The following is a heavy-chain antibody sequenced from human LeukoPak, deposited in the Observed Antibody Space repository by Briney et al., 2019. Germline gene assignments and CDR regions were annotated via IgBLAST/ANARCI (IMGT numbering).Heavy chain of an antibody. D-gene: IGHD6-13*01. CDR3: ARVSRAAVLQTNWFDP. CDR2: IKQDGSEK. V-gene: IGHV3-7*01. Sequence: GGSLRLSCAASGFTFSSYSMNWVRQAPGKGLEWVANIKQDGSEKYYVDSVKGRFTISRDNAKNSLYLQMNSLRAEDTAVYYCARVSRAAVLQTNWFDPWGQGTLVTVSS. CDR1: GFTFSSYS. J-gene: IGHJ5*02.